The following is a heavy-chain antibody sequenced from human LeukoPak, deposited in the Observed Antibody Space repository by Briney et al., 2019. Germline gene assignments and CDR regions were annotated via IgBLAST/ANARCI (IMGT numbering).Heavy chain of an antibody. V-gene: IGHV4-34*01. CDR1: GGSFSGYY. J-gene: IGHJ5*02. CDR2: INHSGST. CDR3: ARGIAAAGRRGSDP. D-gene: IGHD6-13*01. Sequence: SETLSLTCAVYGGSFSGYYWSWIRQPPGKGLEWIGEINHSGSTNYNPSLKSRVTISVDTSKNQFSLKLSSVTAADTAVYYCARGIAAAGRRGSDPWGQGTLVTVSS.